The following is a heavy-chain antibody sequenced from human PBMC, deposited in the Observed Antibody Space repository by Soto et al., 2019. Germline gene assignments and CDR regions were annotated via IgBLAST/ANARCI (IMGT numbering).Heavy chain of an antibody. J-gene: IGHJ4*02. CDR3: KGDYGSGSYRFDA. CDR1: GGPFSSYS. CDR2: VYNSGGT. Sequence: SETLSLTCTVSGGPFSSYSWSWIRQPPGRGLEWIGYVYNSGGTTYNPSVKSRLTMSIDTSKNQISLKLSSVTAADTAIYYCKGDYGSGSYRFDASGQGTLVTVSS. V-gene: IGHV4-59*01. D-gene: IGHD3-10*01.